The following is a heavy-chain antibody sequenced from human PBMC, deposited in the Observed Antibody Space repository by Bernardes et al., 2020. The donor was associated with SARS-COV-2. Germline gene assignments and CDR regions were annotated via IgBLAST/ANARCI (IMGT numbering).Heavy chain of an antibody. CDR2: IYHSGAT. CDR3: ARDSSVSSRGYFDY. J-gene: IGHJ4*02. Sequence: SETLSLTCTVSGGSIGSNNWWSCVRQSPGKGLEWIGEIYHSGATYYNPSLGSRVTISVDMSKNLLSLTLTSVTAADTAVYYCARDSSVSSRGYFDYWGRGILATVSS. D-gene: IGHD2-2*01. V-gene: IGHV4-4*02. CDR1: GGSIGSNNW.